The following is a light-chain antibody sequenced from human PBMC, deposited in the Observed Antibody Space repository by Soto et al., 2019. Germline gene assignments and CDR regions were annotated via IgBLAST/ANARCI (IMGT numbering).Light chain of an antibody. Sequence: ERVMTQFPAPRSVSPVSRATLSCRASQSVSSNLAWYQQKPGQAPRLLIYGASRRATGLPDRFSGSGSGTDFTLTISRLETEDFAVYYCQQYGSSNTFGQGTKVDIK. CDR1: QSVSSN. CDR3: QQYGSSNT. J-gene: IGKJ2*01. CDR2: GAS. V-gene: IGKV3-20*01.